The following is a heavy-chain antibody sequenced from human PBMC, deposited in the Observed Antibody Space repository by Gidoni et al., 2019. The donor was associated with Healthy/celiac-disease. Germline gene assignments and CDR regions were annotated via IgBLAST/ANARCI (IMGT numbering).Heavy chain of an antibody. D-gene: IGHD3-16*01. V-gene: IGHV4-34*01. Sequence: QVQLQQWGAGLLKPSETLSLTCAVHGGSFIGYSWSWRRQPPGKGLALMGEINHSGSTNYNPSLKSRVTISVDTSKNQFSLKLSSVTAADTAVYYCARGQGGGGWFDPWGQGTLVTVSS. CDR2: INHSGST. J-gene: IGHJ5*02. CDR1: GGSFIGYS. CDR3: ARGQGGGGWFDP.